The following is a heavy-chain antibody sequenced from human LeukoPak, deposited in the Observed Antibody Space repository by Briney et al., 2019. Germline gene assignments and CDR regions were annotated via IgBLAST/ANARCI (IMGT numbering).Heavy chain of an antibody. CDR1: GFTFTSSA. D-gene: IGHD3-22*01. V-gene: IGHV1-58*02. CDR3: ARGRNYYDTSGYYYEADAFDI. Sequence: ASVKVSCKASGFTFTSSAMQWVRQARGQRLEWIGWIVVGSGNTNYAQKFQERVTITRDMSTSTVYMELSSLRSEDTAVYYCARGRNYYDTSGYYYEADAFDIWGQGTMVTVSS. J-gene: IGHJ3*02. CDR2: IVVGSGNT.